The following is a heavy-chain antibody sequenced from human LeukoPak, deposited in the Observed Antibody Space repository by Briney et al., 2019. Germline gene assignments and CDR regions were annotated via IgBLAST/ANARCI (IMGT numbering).Heavy chain of an antibody. CDR3: ARGRGYSGYEHYYMDV. J-gene: IGHJ6*03. Sequence: PGGSLRLSCAASGFTFSSYSMNWVRQAPGKGLEWVSSISSSSSYIYYADSVKGRFTISRDNAKNSLYLQMNSLRAEDTAVYYCARGRGYSGYEHYYMDVWGKGTTVTVSS. CDR2: ISSSSSYI. CDR1: GFTFSSYS. D-gene: IGHD5-12*01. V-gene: IGHV3-21*01.